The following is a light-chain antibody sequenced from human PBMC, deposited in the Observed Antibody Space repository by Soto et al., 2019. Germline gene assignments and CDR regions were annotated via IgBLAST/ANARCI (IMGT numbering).Light chain of an antibody. CDR3: SSYTSIGTV. V-gene: IGLV2-14*01. Sequence: QSALTQPASVSGSPGQSITISCTGTSSDVGGYNYVSWYQQHPGKAPKLMIYDVSNRPSGVSNRFSGSKSGNTASLTISGLQAEDEADYYCSSYTSIGTVFGGGTQLTVL. J-gene: IGLJ7*01. CDR2: DVS. CDR1: SSDVGGYNY.